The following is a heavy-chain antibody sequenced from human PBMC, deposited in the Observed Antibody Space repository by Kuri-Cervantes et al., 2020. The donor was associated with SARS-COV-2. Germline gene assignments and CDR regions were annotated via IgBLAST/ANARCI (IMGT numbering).Heavy chain of an antibody. CDR3: ARGRGGYGLMVYAIHYFDY. D-gene: IGHD2-8*01. J-gene: IGHJ4*02. CDR1: GGSISSSSYY. CDR2: INHSGST. Sequence: SETLSLTCTVSGGSISSSSYYWGWIRQPPGKGLEWIGEINHSGSTNYNPSLKSRVTISVDTSKNQFSLKLSSVTAADTAVYYCARGRGGYGLMVYAIHYFDYWGQGTRVTCAS. V-gene: IGHV4-39*07.